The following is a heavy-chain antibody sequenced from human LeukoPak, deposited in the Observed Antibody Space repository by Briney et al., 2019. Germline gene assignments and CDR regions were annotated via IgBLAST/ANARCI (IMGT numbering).Heavy chain of an antibody. CDR3: ARDGGLHTNLDY. J-gene: IGHJ4*02. D-gene: IGHD2-15*01. CDR2: TKPDGSAE. CDR1: GFSFRNYW. V-gene: IGHV3-7*01. Sequence: PGGSLRLSCAASGFSFRNYWMGWVRQAPGKGLEWVANTKPDGSAEYYADSVRGRFTASRDNANNLLYLQMNRLRAEDTTVYYCARDGGLHTNLDYWGQGTLLTVSS.